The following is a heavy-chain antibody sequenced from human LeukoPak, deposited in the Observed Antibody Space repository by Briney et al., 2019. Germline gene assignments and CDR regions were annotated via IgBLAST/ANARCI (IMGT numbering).Heavy chain of an antibody. J-gene: IGHJ6*02. CDR2: ISSSRTTI. D-gene: IGHD6-13*01. CDR3: AGSSSWYNYYYYGMDV. CDR1: GFTFSSYG. Sequence: PGGSLRLSCAASGFTFSSYGMHWVRQAPGKGLEWISYISSSRTTIYYADSVKGRFTISRDNAKNSLYLQMNSLRAEDTAVYYCAGSSSWYNYYYYGMDVWGQGTTVTVSS. V-gene: IGHV3-48*01.